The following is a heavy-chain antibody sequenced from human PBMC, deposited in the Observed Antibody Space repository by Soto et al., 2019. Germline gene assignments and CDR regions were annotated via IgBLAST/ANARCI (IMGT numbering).Heavy chain of an antibody. CDR2: IWNDGNGY. D-gene: IGHD6-13*01. Sequence: PGGSLRLSCAASGFTFNNYGMHWVRQAPGKGLEWVAVIWNDGNGYYYANSVKGRFSISRDNSKNTLYLQMSSLRVEDTAVYYCARRQISPPTRGAASARGGMDVWGQATTVTVSS. J-gene: IGHJ6*01. V-gene: IGHV3-33*01. CDR3: ARRQISPPTRGAASARGGMDV. CDR1: GFTFNNYG.